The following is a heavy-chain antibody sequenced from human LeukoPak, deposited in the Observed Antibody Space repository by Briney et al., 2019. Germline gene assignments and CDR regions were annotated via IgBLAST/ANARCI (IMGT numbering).Heavy chain of an antibody. V-gene: IGHV3-30*03. Sequence: GGSLGLSCAASGFTFSSYGMHWVRQAPGKGLEWVAVISYDGSNENYADSVKGRFTISRDNTKNTLYVQMNSLRAEDTALYYCARDFRTNYYYYMDVWGKGTTVTVSS. CDR2: ISYDGSNE. J-gene: IGHJ6*03. D-gene: IGHD1-14*01. CDR3: ARDFRTNYYYYMDV. CDR1: GFTFSSYG.